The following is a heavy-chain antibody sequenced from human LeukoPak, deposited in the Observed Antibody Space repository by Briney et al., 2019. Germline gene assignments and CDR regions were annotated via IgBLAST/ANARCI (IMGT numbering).Heavy chain of an antibody. Sequence: SETLSLTCTVSGGSISSYYWSWIRQPPGKGLEWIGYIYYSGSTNYNPSLKSRVTISVDTSKNQFSLKLSSVTAADTAVYYCARDGPYSSSWYPYYYYYMDVWGKGTTVTISS. V-gene: IGHV4-59*01. CDR1: GGSISSYY. CDR3: ARDGPYSSSWYPYYYYYMDV. CDR2: IYYSGST. D-gene: IGHD6-13*01. J-gene: IGHJ6*03.